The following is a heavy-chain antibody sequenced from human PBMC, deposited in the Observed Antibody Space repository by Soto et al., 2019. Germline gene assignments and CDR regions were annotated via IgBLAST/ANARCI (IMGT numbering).Heavy chain of an antibody. CDR2: MNPNSGNA. Sequence: DTVKVSCKASGYTFTSYDINWVRQATGQGLEWMGWMNPNSGNAGYAQKFQGRVTMTRNTSISTAYMELSSLRSEDTAVYYCARVGRPGGDYYGMDVCGQGSTVTVSS. V-gene: IGHV1-8*01. CDR1: GYTFTSYD. J-gene: IGHJ6*02. CDR3: ARVGRPGGDYYGMDV. D-gene: IGHD2-15*01.